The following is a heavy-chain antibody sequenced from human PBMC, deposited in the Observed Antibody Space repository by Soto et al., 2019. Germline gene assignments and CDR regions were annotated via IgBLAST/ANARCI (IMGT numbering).Heavy chain of an antibody. Sequence: ASVKVSCKASGYTFTSYAMHWVRQAPGQRLEWMGWINAGNGNTKYSQKFQGRVTITRDTSASTAYMELSSLRSEDTAVYYCAAHYSKSLRAFDIWGQGTMVTVSS. CDR3: AAHYSKSLRAFDI. CDR1: GYTFTSYA. J-gene: IGHJ3*02. CDR2: INAGNGNT. V-gene: IGHV1-3*01. D-gene: IGHD2-21*01.